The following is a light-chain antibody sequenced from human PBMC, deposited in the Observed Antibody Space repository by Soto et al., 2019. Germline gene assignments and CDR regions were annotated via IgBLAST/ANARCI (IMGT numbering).Light chain of an antibody. V-gene: IGKV3-15*01. Sequence: EIVMTQSPVILSVSPGERATLSCRASQSVNKNLAWYQQKPGQAPRLLIHDASTRATGIPARFSGSGSGTEFTLTISSLQSEDFAVYYCQQYNNWPRITFGQGTRLEIK. CDR3: QQYNNWPRIT. J-gene: IGKJ5*01. CDR1: QSVNKN. CDR2: DAS.